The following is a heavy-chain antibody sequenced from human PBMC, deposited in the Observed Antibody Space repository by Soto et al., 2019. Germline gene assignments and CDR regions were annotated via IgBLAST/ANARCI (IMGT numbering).Heavy chain of an antibody. J-gene: IGHJ6*02. Sequence: SVKVSCKASGGTFSSYAISWVRQAPGQGLEWMGGIIPIFGTANYAQKFQGRVTITADESTSTAYMELSSLRSEDTAVYYCARSRDGQIVNGMDVWGQGTTVTVYS. CDR1: GGTFSSYA. D-gene: IGHD3-10*01. V-gene: IGHV1-69*13. CDR2: IIPIFGTA. CDR3: ARSRDGQIVNGMDV.